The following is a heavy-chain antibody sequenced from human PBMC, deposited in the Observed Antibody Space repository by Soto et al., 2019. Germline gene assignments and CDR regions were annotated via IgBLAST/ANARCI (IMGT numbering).Heavy chain of an antibody. CDR3: ARSVAVPGAHIDY. V-gene: IGHV4-59*01. CDR1: GGSISGSY. Sequence: SETLSLTCSVSGGSISGSYWSWTRQSPGKGLEWLGYVYYTGSTNYSPSLRSRVSISVDTSKNEFSLRLSSVTAADTAVYFCARSVAVPGAHIDYWGQGTQVTVSS. CDR2: VYYTGST. D-gene: IGHD6-19*01. J-gene: IGHJ4*02.